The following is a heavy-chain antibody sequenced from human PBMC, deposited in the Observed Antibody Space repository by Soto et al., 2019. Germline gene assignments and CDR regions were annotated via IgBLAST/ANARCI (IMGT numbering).Heavy chain of an antibody. J-gene: IGHJ4*02. V-gene: IGHV3-11*01. D-gene: IGHD3-3*01. CDR3: ASHYDMWSGYLSPVEY. CDR1: GYTFSDYY. Sequence: QVQLVESGGDLVKPGGSLRLSCAASGYTFSDYYMSWIRQAPGKGLEWISYIDTSGTKIYYADSVKGRFTITRDNAKNSLYLEMKSLRDEDTAVYYCASHYDMWSGYLSPVEYWGQGTLVTVSS. CDR2: IDTSGTKI.